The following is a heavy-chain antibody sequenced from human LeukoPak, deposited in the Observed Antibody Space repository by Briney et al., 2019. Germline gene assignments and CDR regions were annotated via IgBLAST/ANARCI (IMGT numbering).Heavy chain of an antibody. CDR3: ARDSYFGSGNYYIDY. CDR1: GASISSYY. V-gene: IGHV4-4*07. CDR2: GSTSGST. D-gene: IGHD3-10*01. J-gene: IGHJ4*02. Sequence: PSETLSLTCTVSGASISSYYWSWLRQPAGKGLEWIGRGSTSGSTNYNPSLKSRVTMSVETSKNQFSLKLSSVTAADTAVYYGARDSYFGSGNYYIDYWGQGTLVTVSS.